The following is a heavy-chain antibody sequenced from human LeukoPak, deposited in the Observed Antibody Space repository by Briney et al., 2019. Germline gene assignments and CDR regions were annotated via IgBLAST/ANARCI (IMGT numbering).Heavy chain of an antibody. CDR2: INPNSGGT. D-gene: IGHD6-13*01. V-gene: IGHV1-2*06. Sequence: ASVKVSCKASGYTFTGCYMHWVRQAPGQGLEWMGRINPNSGGTNYAQKFQGRVTMTRDTSISTAYMELSRLRSDDTAVYYCARGFGSNWDFDYWGQGTLVTVSS. CDR1: GYTFTGCY. J-gene: IGHJ4*02. CDR3: ARGFGSNWDFDY.